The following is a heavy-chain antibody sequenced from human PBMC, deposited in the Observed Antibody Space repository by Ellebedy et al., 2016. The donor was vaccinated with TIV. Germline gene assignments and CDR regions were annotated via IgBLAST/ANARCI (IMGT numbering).Heavy chain of an antibody. D-gene: IGHD6-19*01. J-gene: IGHJ4*02. CDR3: ARQEERYSSGWHFDY. V-gene: IGHV4-39*01. Sequence: SETLSLXXTVSGGSISSSSYYWGWIRQPPGKGLEWIGSIYYSGSTYYNPSLKSRVTISVDTSKNQFSLKLSSVTAADTAVYYCARQEERYSSGWHFDYWGQGTLVTVSS. CDR2: IYYSGST. CDR1: GGSISSSSYY.